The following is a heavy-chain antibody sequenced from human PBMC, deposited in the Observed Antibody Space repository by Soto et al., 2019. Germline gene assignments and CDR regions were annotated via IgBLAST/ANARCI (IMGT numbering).Heavy chain of an antibody. CDR2: ISYDGSNK. Sequence: QVQLVESGGGVVQPGRSLRLSCAASGFTFSSYGMHWVRQDPGKGLEWLAVISYDGSNKYYADSVKGRFTISRDNSKNTLYLQMNSLRAEDTAVYYCAKEMQQLVQAFDYWGQGTLVTVSS. CDR3: AKEMQQLVQAFDY. CDR1: GFTFSSYG. V-gene: IGHV3-30*18. J-gene: IGHJ4*02. D-gene: IGHD6-13*01.